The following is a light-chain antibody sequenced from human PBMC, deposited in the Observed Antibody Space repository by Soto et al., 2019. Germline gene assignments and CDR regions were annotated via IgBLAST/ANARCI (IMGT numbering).Light chain of an antibody. J-gene: IGLJ1*01. CDR3: SLYTSSTFYV. CDR2: EVS. Sequence: QSVLTQPPSVSGSPGQSVTISCTGTSSDVGYYNRVSWYQQPPGTAPKLLIYEVSNRPSGVPDRFSGSKSGNTASLTISGLQAEDEAHYYCSLYTSSTFYVFGTGTKVTVL. V-gene: IGLV2-18*01. CDR1: SSDVGYYNR.